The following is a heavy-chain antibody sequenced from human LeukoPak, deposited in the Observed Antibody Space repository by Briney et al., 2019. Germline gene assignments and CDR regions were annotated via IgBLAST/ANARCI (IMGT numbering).Heavy chain of an antibody. D-gene: IGHD1-7*01. V-gene: IGHV4-59*01. CDR2: ISDTGTS. Sequence: SETLSLTCIVSGGSISGYYWSWIRQPPGRGLEWIGYISDTGTSIYNPSLKNRLSMFVDTSKNHFYLNLTSVTAADTAIYYCARTRTYLDYWGQGALVTVSS. J-gene: IGHJ4*02. CDR1: GGSISGYY. CDR3: ARTRTYLDY.